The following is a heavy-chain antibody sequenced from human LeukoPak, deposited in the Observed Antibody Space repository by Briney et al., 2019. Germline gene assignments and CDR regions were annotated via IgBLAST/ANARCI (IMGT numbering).Heavy chain of an antibody. V-gene: IGHV3-21*01. Sequence: PGGSLRLSCAASGFTFSSYSMNWVRQAPGKGLEWVSSISSSSSYIYYADSVKGRFTISRDNAKNSLYLQMNSLRAEDSAVYYCARGGIAVAGTGWFDPWGQGTLVTVSS. J-gene: IGHJ5*02. CDR3: ARGGIAVAGTGWFDP. CDR1: GFTFSSYS. CDR2: ISSSSSYI. D-gene: IGHD6-19*01.